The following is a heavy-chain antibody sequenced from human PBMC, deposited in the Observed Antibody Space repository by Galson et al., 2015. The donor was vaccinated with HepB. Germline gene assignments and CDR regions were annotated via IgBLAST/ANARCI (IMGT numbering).Heavy chain of an antibody. D-gene: IGHD3-22*01. CDR2: INWNGGST. CDR1: GFTFDDYG. J-gene: IGHJ4*02. CDR3: ARDKLIRGYYDSSGYYYFDY. V-gene: IGHV3-20*04. Sequence: SLRLSCAASGFTFDDYGMSWVRQAPGKGLEWVSGINWNGGSTGYADSVKGRFTISRDNAKNSLYLQMNSLRAEDTAVYYCARDKLIRGYYDSSGYYYFDYWGQGTLVTVSS.